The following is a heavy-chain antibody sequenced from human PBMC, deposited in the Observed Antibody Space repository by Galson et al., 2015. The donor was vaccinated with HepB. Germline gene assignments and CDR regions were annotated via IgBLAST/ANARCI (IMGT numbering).Heavy chain of an antibody. D-gene: IGHD5-24*01. Sequence: SLRFSCAASGFTFSSYAMNWVRQAPGGGLEWVSAISGSGSGTYYADSVKGRFTISRDNSKNTLFLQMNSLRAEDTAVYYCAKEAGDALHCDYWGQGTLVTVSS. CDR3: AKEAGDALHCDY. CDR2: ISGSGSGT. V-gene: IGHV3-23*01. CDR1: GFTFSSYA. J-gene: IGHJ4*02.